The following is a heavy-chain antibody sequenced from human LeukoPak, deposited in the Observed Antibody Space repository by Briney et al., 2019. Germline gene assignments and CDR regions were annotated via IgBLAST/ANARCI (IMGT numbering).Heavy chain of an antibody. D-gene: IGHD3-9*01. CDR3: ARLTGYSSESWFDP. Sequence: SETLSLTCTVSGGSVNSYYLSWIRQPAGKTLQWIGRIYDGGSTNYNPSLKSRVTMSVDTSKNQISLKLSSVTAADTAVYYCARLTGYSSESWFDPWGQGTLVTVSS. CDR1: GGSVNSYY. J-gene: IGHJ5*02. V-gene: IGHV4-4*07. CDR2: IYDGGST.